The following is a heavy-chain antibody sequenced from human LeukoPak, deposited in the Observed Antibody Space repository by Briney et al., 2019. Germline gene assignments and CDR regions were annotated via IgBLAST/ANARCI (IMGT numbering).Heavy chain of an antibody. CDR2: IIPIFGTA. Sequence: SVKVSCKASGGTFSSYAISWVRQAPGQGLEWMEGIIPIFGTANYAQKFQGRVTITADESTSTAYMELSSLRSEDTAVYYCATVGYCSSTSCYRGGTNWFDPWGQGTLVTVSS. CDR3: ATVGYCSSTSCYRGGTNWFDP. D-gene: IGHD2-2*01. CDR1: GGTFSSYA. J-gene: IGHJ5*02. V-gene: IGHV1-69*13.